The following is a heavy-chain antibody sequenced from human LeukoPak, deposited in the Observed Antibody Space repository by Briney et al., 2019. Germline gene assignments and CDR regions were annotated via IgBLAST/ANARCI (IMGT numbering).Heavy chain of an antibody. J-gene: IGHJ5*02. CDR1: EFTFSRYS. CDR2: ISSSSSTT. Sequence: PGGSLRLSCAASEFTFSRYSMNWVRQAPGKGLEWVSYISSSSSTTYYADSVKGRFTVSRDNAKNSLYLQLNSLSAEDTAVYYCARHLGYCRSTSCYGDWFDPWGQGTLVSVSS. CDR3: ARHLGYCRSTSCYGDWFDP. V-gene: IGHV3-48*04. D-gene: IGHD2-2*01.